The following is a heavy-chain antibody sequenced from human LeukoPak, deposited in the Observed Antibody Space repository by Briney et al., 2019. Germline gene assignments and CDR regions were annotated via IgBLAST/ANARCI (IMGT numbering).Heavy chain of an antibody. CDR3: ARDYIAYDPLDY. Sequence: GGSLRLSCAASGFTFSHYWMTWVRQAPGKGLEWVAQINQDGSEEYYMDSVKARFTISRDNAKNSVFLQMNSLRAEDTAVYWCARDYIAYDPLDYWGQGTLVTVSS. CDR2: INQDGSEE. D-gene: IGHD3-3*01. CDR1: GFTFSHYW. J-gene: IGHJ4*02. V-gene: IGHV3-7*01.